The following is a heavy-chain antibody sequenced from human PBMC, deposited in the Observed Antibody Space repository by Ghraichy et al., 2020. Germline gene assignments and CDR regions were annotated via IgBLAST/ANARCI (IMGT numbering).Heavy chain of an antibody. CDR2: IYYSGST. J-gene: IGHJ4*02. CDR3: ARELVAAAGTISY. D-gene: IGHD6-13*01. Sequence: SETLSLTCTVSGGSVSSGSYYWSWIRQPPGKGLEWIGYIYYSGSTNYNPSLKSRVTISVDTSKNQFSLKLSSVTAADTAVYYCARELVAAAGTISYWGQGTLVTVSS. CDR1: GGSVSSGSYY. V-gene: IGHV4-61*01.